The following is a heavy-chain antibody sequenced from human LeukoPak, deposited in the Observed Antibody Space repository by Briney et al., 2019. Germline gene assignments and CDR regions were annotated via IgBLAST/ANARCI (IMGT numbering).Heavy chain of an antibody. CDR1: GYTFTGYY. V-gene: IGHV1-2*02. Sequence: ASVKVSCKASGYTFTGYYIHWVRQAPGQGLEWMGWINPNSGGINYAQKFQGRIIMTRDTSISTAYMELGRLRSDDTAVYYCARGPLNYYYYMDVWGKGTTVTVSS. CDR2: INPNSGGI. CDR3: ARGPLNYYYYMDV. J-gene: IGHJ6*03.